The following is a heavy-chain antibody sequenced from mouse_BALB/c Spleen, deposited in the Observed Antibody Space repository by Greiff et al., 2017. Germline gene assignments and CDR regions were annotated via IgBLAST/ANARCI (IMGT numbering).Heavy chain of an antibody. V-gene: IGHV1S81*02. J-gene: IGHJ3*01. CDR3: ASPTMITTAWFAY. CDR2: INPSNGRT. CDR1: GYTFTSYW. D-gene: IGHD2-4*01. Sequence: QVQLQQPGAELVKPGASVKLSCKASGYTFTSYWMHWVKQRPGQGLEWIGEINPSNGRTNYNEKFKSKATLTVDKSSSTAYMQLSSLTSEDSAVYYCASPTMITTAWFAYWGQGTLVTVSA.